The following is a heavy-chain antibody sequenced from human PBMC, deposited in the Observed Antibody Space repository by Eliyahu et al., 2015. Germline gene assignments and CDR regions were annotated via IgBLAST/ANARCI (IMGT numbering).Heavy chain of an antibody. CDR2: XHPGXSI. CDR3: ARGNRGWYGDS. V-gene: IGHV3-53*01. Sequence: EVQLVESGGGLIQPGGSLRLSCAXSGFTVSTNYMNWVRQAPGKGLEWVSVXHPGXSIYYADSVKGRFTISRDNSKNTLFLQMSSLRVEDTAVYYCARGNRGWYGDSWGQGTLVTVSS. CDR1: GFTVSTNY. D-gene: IGHD6-19*01. J-gene: IGHJ4*02.